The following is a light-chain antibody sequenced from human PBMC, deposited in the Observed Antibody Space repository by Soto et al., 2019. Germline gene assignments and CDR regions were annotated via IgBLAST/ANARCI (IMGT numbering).Light chain of an antibody. CDR2: GAS. CDR1: QSVSSSS. Sequence: EFVLTQSPGTLSLSPGERATLSCRASQSVSSSSLAWYLQKPGQPPRILIYGASNRATGIPGSFSGSGSGTDFTLTISSLEPEDFAVFYCQYYGNSHCTFGQGTKVEIK. CDR3: QYYGNSHCT. J-gene: IGKJ1*01. V-gene: IGKV3-20*01.